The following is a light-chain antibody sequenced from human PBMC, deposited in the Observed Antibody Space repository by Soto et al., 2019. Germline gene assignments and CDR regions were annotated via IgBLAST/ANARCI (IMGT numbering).Light chain of an antibody. CDR1: QSIGKH. CDR3: QQANSFPPT. CDR2: AAS. V-gene: IGKV1-39*01. Sequence: DIHMTHXPXSXSASVGYRVTITCRASQSIGKHLNWYQQKPGKAPKFLIYAASNLQSGVPSRFSGSGSGTDFTLTISSLQPEDFATYYCQQANSFPPTFGQGTRLEIK. J-gene: IGKJ5*01.